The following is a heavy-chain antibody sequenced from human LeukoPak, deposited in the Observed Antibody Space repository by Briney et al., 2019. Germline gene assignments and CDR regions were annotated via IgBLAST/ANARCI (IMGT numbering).Heavy chain of an antibody. V-gene: IGHV3-53*01. D-gene: IGHD2-21*02. CDR1: GFTVSSNY. CDR3: ARYKTAGDYFDY. J-gene: IGHJ4*02. Sequence: GGPLRLSCAASGFTVSSNYMSWVRQAPGKGLEWVSIIYSGGSRYYADSLKGRFTISRDNSKNTLYLQMNTLRAEDTAVYYCARYKTAGDYFDYWGQGTLVTVSS. CDR2: IYSGGSR.